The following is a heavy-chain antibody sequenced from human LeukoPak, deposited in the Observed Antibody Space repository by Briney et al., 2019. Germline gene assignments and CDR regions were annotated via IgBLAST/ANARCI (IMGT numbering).Heavy chain of an antibody. CDR3: VKEVVATIPPL. Sequence: PGGSLRLSCAASGFTFSDYNINWVRQAPGKGLEWVSSISSSTRYIHYADSLKGRFTISRDNAKNSLYLQMNSLRAEDTAVYYCVKEVVATIPPLWGQGTLVTVSS. V-gene: IGHV3-21*04. J-gene: IGHJ4*02. CDR2: ISSSTRYI. D-gene: IGHD5-12*01. CDR1: GFTFSDYN.